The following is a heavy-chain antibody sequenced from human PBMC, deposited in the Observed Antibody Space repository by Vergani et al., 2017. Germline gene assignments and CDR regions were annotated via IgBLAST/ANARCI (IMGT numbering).Heavy chain of an antibody. J-gene: IGHJ5*02. V-gene: IGHV4-39*07. D-gene: IGHD5-18*01. CDR3: ARVHLQLWENWFDP. CDR1: GGSISSSSYY. CDR2: IYYSGST. Sequence: QLQLQESGPGLVKPSETLSLTCTVSGGSISSSSYYWGWIRQPPGKGLEWIGSIYYSGSTYYNPSLKRRVTISVDTSKNQFSLKLSSVTAADTAVYYCARVHLQLWENWFDPWGQGTLVTVSS.